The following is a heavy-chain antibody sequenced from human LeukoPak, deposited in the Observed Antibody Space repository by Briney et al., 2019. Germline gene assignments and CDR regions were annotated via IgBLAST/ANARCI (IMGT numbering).Heavy chain of an antibody. Sequence: ASVKVSCKASGYTFTSYGINWVRQAPGQGLEWMGWISTSYNGNTNYAQKLQGRVTMTRDTSINTAYLDLSRLRSDDTAVYYCAIMGDTFDIWGQGTKVTVSS. CDR1: GYTFTSYG. D-gene: IGHD2-8*01. V-gene: IGHV1-18*01. J-gene: IGHJ3*02. CDR2: ISTSYNGNT. CDR3: AIMGDTFDI.